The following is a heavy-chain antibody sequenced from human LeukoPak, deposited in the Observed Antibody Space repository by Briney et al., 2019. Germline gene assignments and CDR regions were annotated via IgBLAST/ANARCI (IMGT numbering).Heavy chain of an antibody. CDR1: GFTFDDYS. CDR2: ISWDGWST. V-gene: IGHV3-43D*03. D-gene: IGHD6-13*01. CDR3: ARDFGPVRQLVLDY. Sequence: GGPLRLSCAASGFTFDDYSMHWVHQAPGQGLDWVSLISWDGWSTHYADSVKGRFTISRENGKNSVYLQMNRLSAEKPALDYCARDFGPVRQLVLDYWGQGTLVNVSS. J-gene: IGHJ4*02.